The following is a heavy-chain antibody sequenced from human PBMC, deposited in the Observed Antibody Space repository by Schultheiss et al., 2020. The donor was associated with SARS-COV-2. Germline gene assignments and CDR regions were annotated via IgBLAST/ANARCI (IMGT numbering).Heavy chain of an antibody. J-gene: IGHJ4*02. V-gene: IGHV3-53*01. CDR2: IYGGGNS. CDR3: ASRGWAYVFWGGYYNY. Sequence: GGSLRLSCAASGFTVSSNYMSWVRQAPGKGLEWVSFIYGGGNSFYADSVKGRFTISRDTSKNTLYLQMNSLRVEDTAVYYCASRGWAYVFWGGYYNYWGQGTLVTVSS. CDR1: GFTVSSNY. D-gene: IGHD3-3*01.